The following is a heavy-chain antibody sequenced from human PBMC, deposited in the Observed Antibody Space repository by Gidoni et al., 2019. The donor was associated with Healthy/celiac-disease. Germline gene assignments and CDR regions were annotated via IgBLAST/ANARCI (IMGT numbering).Heavy chain of an antibody. CDR1: GFTFSSYD. D-gene: IGHD3-16*01. CDR2: IGTAGDT. J-gene: IGHJ6*02. V-gene: IGHV3-13*01. Sequence: EVQLVESGGGLVQPGGSLRLSCAASGFTFSSYDMHWVRQATGKGLEWVSAIGTAGDTYYPGSVKGRFTISRENAKNSLYLQMNSLRAGDTAVYYCAREVPDLGGMDVWGQGTTVTVSS. CDR3: AREVPDLGGMDV.